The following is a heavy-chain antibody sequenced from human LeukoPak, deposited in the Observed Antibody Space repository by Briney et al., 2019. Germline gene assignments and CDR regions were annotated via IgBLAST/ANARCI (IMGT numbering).Heavy chain of an antibody. J-gene: IGHJ5*02. D-gene: IGHD3-3*01. CDR3: AWKNYDFWSGYPNWFDP. Sequence: SETLSLTCAVYGGSFSGYYWSWIRKPPGKGLEWIGETNHSGSTNYNPSLKSRVTLSVDTSKQPFSLKLSSVTAADTAVYYCAWKNYDFWSGYPNWFDPWGQGTLVTVSS. V-gene: IGHV4-34*01. CDR2: TNHSGST. CDR1: GGSFSGYY.